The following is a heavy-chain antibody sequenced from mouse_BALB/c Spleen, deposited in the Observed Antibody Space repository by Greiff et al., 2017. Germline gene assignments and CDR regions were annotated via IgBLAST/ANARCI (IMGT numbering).Heavy chain of an antibody. V-gene: IGHV3-2*02. Sequence: EVKLVESGPGLVKPSQSLSLTCTVTGYSITSDYAWNWIRQFPGNKLEWMGYISYSGSTSYNPSLKSRISITRDTSKNQFFLQLNSVTTEDTATYYCARYGPGFAYWGQGTLVTVSA. CDR3: ARYGPGFAY. CDR1: GYSITSDYA. J-gene: IGHJ3*01. CDR2: ISYSGST. D-gene: IGHD1-2*01.